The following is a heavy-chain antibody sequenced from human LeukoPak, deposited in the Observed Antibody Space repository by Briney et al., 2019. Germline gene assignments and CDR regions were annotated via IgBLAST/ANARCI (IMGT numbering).Heavy chain of an antibody. J-gene: IGHJ4*02. Sequence: GASVKVSCKASGYTFTSYGISWVRQAPGQGLEWMGRIIPIFGTANYAQKFQGRVTITTDESTSTAYMELSSLRSEDTAVYYCARDPSPLTGEFDYWGQGTLVTVSS. CDR2: IIPIFGTA. D-gene: IGHD7-27*01. CDR3: ARDPSPLTGEFDY. V-gene: IGHV1-69*05. CDR1: GYTFTSYG.